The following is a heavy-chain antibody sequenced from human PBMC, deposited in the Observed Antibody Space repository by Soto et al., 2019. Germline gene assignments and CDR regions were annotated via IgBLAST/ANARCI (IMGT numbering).Heavy chain of an antibody. CDR2: IYYSGST. CDR3: ERRLAEHYYYYGMDV. Sequence: SEMLSLTCTVSGGSISSSSYYWGWIRQPPGKGLEWIGSIYYSGSTYYNPSLKSRVTISVDTSKNQFSLKLSSVTAADTAVYYCERRLAEHYYYYGMDVWGQGTTVTVSS. D-gene: IGHD1-26*01. V-gene: IGHV4-39*01. CDR1: GGSISSSSYY. J-gene: IGHJ6*02.